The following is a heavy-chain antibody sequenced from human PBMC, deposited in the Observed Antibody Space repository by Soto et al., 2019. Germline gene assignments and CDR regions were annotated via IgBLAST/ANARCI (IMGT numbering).Heavy chain of an antibody. Sequence: PGGSLRLSCAASGFTFSSSAMDWVRQAPGKGLEWVAVISYDGSNKYYADSVKGRFTISRDNPKNTLDVQMNSLRAEDTAVYYCARWGYETYNWNYAQGHALDIWGQGTMVTVSS. CDR2: ISYDGSNK. CDR3: ARWGYETYNWNYAQGHALDI. D-gene: IGHD1-7*01. CDR1: GFTFSSSA. V-gene: IGHV3-30-3*01. J-gene: IGHJ3*02.